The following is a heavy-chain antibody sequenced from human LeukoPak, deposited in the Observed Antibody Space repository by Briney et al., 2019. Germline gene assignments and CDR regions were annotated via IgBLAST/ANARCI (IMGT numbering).Heavy chain of an antibody. J-gene: IGHJ4*02. CDR2: IIPIFSAA. CDR1: GGTFSSYA. V-gene: IGHV1-69*05. Sequence: SVNVSCKASGGTFSSYAISWVRQPPGPGLELMGRIIPIFSAANYAQKFQGRVTITTDESTSTAYMELSSLRSEDTAVYYCARDLRFGSGLDYWGQGTLVTVSS. CDR3: ARDLRFGSGLDY. D-gene: IGHD2-15*01.